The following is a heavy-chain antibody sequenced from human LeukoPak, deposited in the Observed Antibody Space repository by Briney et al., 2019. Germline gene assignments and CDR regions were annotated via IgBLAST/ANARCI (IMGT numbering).Heavy chain of an antibody. CDR1: GDSISSSSYY. D-gene: IGHD2-2*01. CDR3: ARGLRVVVVPAAPLSGMDV. Sequence: PSETLSLTCTVSGDSISSSSYYWGWIRQPPGKGLEWIGNIYYSGSTYYNPSLRSRLTISLDTSKNQFSLKLSSVTAADTAVYYCARGLRVVVVPAAPLSGMDVWGQGTTVTVSS. V-gene: IGHV4-39*01. J-gene: IGHJ6*02. CDR2: IYYSGST.